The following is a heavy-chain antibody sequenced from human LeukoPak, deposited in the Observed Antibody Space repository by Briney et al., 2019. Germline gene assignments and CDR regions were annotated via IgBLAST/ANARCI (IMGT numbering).Heavy chain of an antibody. CDR2: ITSNGGST. Sequence: GGSLRLSCAASGFTFSGYAIHWVRQAPGKGLEYVSTITSNGGSTYYANSVKGRFTISRDNSKNTLYLQMGSLRAEDMAVYYCARGRDYGDSPDAFDIWGQGTKVTVSS. CDR1: GFTFSGYA. J-gene: IGHJ3*02. V-gene: IGHV3-64*01. CDR3: ARGRDYGDSPDAFDI. D-gene: IGHD4-17*01.